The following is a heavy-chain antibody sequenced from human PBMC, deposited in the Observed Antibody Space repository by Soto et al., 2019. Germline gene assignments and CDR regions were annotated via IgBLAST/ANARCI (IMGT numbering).Heavy chain of an antibody. Sequence: QVQLVQSGAEVKKPGASVKVSCRTSGYTFISYYIHWVRQAPGQGLEWMGLINPTDAYTDYAQKFQGRITLTRDTSTSIVYMELSSLRSEDTAIYYCARDHVDTPMTNFDYWGQGTLVTFSS. V-gene: IGHV1-46*01. CDR3: ARDHVDTPMTNFDY. D-gene: IGHD5-18*01. CDR2: INPTDAYT. CDR1: GYTFISYY. J-gene: IGHJ4*02.